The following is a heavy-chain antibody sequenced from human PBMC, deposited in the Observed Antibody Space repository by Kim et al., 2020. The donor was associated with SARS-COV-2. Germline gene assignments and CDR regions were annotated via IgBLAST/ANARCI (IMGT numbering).Heavy chain of an antibody. V-gene: IGHV3-30*18. CDR3: AKDTFNCGGDCYFTYYYGMDV. D-gene: IGHD2-21*02. J-gene: IGHJ6*02. Sequence: GGSLRLSCAASGFTFSNYNMHWVRQAPGKGLEWVAFMSSDGSKKYYADSVKGRFTISRDNSKNTLYLQMNSLRTEDTAVYYCAKDTFNCGGDCYFTYYYGMDVWGQGTTVTVSS. CDR1: GFTFSNYN. CDR2: MSSDGSKK.